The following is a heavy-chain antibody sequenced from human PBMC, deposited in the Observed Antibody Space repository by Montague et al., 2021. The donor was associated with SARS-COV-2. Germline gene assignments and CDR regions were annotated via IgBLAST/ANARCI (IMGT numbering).Heavy chain of an antibody. J-gene: IGHJ5*02. V-gene: IGHV4-61*02. D-gene: IGHD3-9*01. Sequence: TLSPTCTVSGGSISSGSYYWSWIRQPAGKGLEWIGRIYTSGSTNYXPSLKSRVTISVNTSKSQFSLKLSSVTAADTAVYYCAREWVYYDILTGYRNWFDPWGQGTLVTVSS. CDR3: AREWVYYDILTGYRNWFDP. CDR2: IYTSGST. CDR1: GGSISSGSYY.